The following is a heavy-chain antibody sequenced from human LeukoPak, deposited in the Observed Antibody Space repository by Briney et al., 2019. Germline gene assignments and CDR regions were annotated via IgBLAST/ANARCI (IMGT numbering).Heavy chain of an antibody. Sequence: SETLSLTCTVSGGSISSYYWSWIRQPPGKGLEWIGYIYYSGSTNYNPSLKSRVTKSVDTSKNQFSLKLSSVTAADTAVYYCASRPRIAAAAAFDYWGQGTLVTVSS. CDR3: ASRPRIAAAAAFDY. D-gene: IGHD6-13*01. J-gene: IGHJ4*02. CDR2: IYYSGST. V-gene: IGHV4-59*01. CDR1: GGSISSYY.